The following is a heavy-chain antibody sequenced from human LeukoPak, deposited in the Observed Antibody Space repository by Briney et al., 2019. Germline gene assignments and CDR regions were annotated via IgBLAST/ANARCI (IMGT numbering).Heavy chain of an antibody. CDR3: ARDTYDSSIGYFDY. CDR2: IKQDGSEK. J-gene: IGHJ4*02. Sequence: GGSLRLSCAASGFTFSSYWMSWVRQAPGKGLEWVANIKQDGSEKYYVDSVKGRFTISRDNAKNSLYLQMNSLRAEDTAVYYCARDTYDSSIGYFDYWGQGTLVTVSS. CDR1: GFTFSSYW. D-gene: IGHD3-22*01. V-gene: IGHV3-7*01.